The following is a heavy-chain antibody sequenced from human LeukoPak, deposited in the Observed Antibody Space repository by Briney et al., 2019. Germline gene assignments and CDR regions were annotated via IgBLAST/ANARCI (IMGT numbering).Heavy chain of an antibody. D-gene: IGHD2-15*01. CDR2: INPNSGGT. CDR1: GYTFTGYY. J-gene: IGHJ6*03. CDR3: ARLTAATRANHYYYMDV. Sequence: GASVKVSCKASGYTFTGYYMHWVRQAPGQGLEWMGWINPNSGGTNYAQKFQGRVTMTRDTSISTAYMELSRLRSDDTAVYYCARLTAATRANHYYYMDVWGKGTTVTISS. V-gene: IGHV1-2*02.